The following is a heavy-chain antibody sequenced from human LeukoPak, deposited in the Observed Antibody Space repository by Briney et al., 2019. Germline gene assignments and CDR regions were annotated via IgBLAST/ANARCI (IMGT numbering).Heavy chain of an antibody. V-gene: IGHV3-74*01. CDR3: ARGKLWFGELLIY. J-gene: IGHJ4*02. Sequence: GGSLRLSCAASGFTFSSYSMNWVRQAPGKGLVWVSLINGDGTSTSHADSVKGRFTISRDNAKNTLYLQMNSLRAEDTAVYYCARGKLWFGELLIYWGQGTLVTVSS. D-gene: IGHD3-10*01. CDR1: GFTFSSYS. CDR2: INGDGTST.